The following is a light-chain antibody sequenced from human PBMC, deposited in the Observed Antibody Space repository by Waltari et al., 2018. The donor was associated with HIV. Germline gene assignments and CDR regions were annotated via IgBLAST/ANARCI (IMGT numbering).Light chain of an antibody. V-gene: IGLV1-44*01. Sequence: QSVLTQPPSASGTPGPMVTISCSGGSPYIARKIVAWYQQVPGMAPKLLIYSNDQRPSGIPDRFSGSKSGTSASLAVSGLQSEDEADYYCAAWDDSLNVWVFGGGTKLTVL. J-gene: IGLJ3*02. CDR3: AAWDDSLNVWV. CDR1: SPYIARKI. CDR2: SND.